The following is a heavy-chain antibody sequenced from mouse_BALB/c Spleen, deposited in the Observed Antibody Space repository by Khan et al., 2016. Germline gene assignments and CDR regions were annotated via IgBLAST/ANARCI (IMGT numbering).Heavy chain of an antibody. CDR1: GDSITSGY. V-gene: IGHV3-8*02. CDR2: ISYSGST. D-gene: IGHD2-3*01. CDR3: ATYDCYLIDY. J-gene: IGHJ2*01. Sequence: EVQLQESGPSLVRPSQTLSLPCSVTGDSITSGYCTWIRKFPGNKLEYMGYISYSGSTYYNPSLKIRISITRDPSKHQYYLKLNSVTTENPATYYCATYDCYLIDYWGQGTTLTVSS.